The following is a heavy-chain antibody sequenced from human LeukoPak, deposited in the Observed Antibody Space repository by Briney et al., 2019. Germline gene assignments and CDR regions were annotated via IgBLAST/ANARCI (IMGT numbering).Heavy chain of an antibody. J-gene: IGHJ4*02. V-gene: IGHV4-59*01. CDR2: IHYSGNA. CDR1: GGSISNYY. D-gene: IGHD2-21*01. Sequence: EPSETLSLTCTVSGGSISNYYWNWIRQPPGKGLEWIGYIHYSGNANYNPSLQSRVTISIDTSKNHFTLSLNSVTAADTAVYYCATYYVGVGGRGHWGPGTLVTVSS. CDR3: ATYYVGVGGRGH.